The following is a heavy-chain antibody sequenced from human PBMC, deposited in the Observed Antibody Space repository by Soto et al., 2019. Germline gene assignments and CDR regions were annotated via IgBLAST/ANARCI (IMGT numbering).Heavy chain of an antibody. CDR1: GGSFSGYY. CDR2: INHSGST. V-gene: IGHV4-34*01. Sequence: SETLSLTCAVYGGSFSGYYWSWIRQPPGKGLEWIGEINHSGSTNYNPSLKSRVTISVDTSKNQFSLKLSSVTAADTAVYYCARGPPRAQTPFRPASYYYGMDVWGQGTTVTVSS. CDR3: ARGPPRAQTPFRPASYYYGMDV. J-gene: IGHJ6*02. D-gene: IGHD2-2*01.